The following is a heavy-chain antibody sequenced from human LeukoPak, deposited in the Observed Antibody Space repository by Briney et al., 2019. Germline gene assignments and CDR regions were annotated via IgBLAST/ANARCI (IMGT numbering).Heavy chain of an antibody. V-gene: IGHV4-34*01. J-gene: IGHJ6*02. CDR1: GGSFSDYS. Sequence: SETLSLTCAVYGGSFSDYSWSWIRQPPGKGLEWIGEINHSGGTNNNPSLMSRVIMSVDTSKNQFSLKVSSVTAADTAVYYCARGKIYYYGSGTKSSGMDVWGQGTTVTVSS. D-gene: IGHD3-10*01. CDR2: INHSGGT. CDR3: ARGKIYYYGSGTKSSGMDV.